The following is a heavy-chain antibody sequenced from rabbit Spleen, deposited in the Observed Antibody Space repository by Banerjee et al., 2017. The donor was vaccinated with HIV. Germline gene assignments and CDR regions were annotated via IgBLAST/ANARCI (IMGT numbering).Heavy chain of an antibody. V-gene: IGHV1S45*01. J-gene: IGHJ4*01. Sequence: QEQLEESGGDLVKPEGSLTLTCTASGFSFSSSHWICWVRQAPGKGLEWIACIYAGSGGYIQYASWAKGRFTISKTSSTTVTLQMTSLTAADTATYFCARGYNWGYAERLNLWGPGTLVTVS. CDR3: ARGYNWGYAERLNL. CDR1: GFSFSSSHW. CDR2: IYAGSGGYI. D-gene: IGHD3-3*01.